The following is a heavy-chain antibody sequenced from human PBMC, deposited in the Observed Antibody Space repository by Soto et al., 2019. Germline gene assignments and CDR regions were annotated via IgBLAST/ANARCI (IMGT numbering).Heavy chain of an antibody. Sequence: PGGSLRLSCAASGFTFSIYWMHWVRQAPGKGPVWVSRIDNAGSSARYADSVKGRFTISRDNAKNTVYLQMNSLRAEDTAVYYYTRVGGSVSGMDVWGHGTTVTSP. J-gene: IGHJ6*02. CDR2: IDNAGSSA. CDR1: GFTFSIYW. D-gene: IGHD1-26*01. CDR3: TRVGGSVSGMDV. V-gene: IGHV3-74*01.